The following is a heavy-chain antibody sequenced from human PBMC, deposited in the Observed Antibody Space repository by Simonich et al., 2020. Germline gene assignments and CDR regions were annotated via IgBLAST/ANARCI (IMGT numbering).Heavy chain of an antibody. J-gene: IGHJ4*02. V-gene: IGHV3-74*01. CDR3: ARNRLDY. CDR1: GFTFSSYW. CDR2: INSYGNST. Sequence: EVQLVESGGGLVQPGWSLRLSCAASGFTFSSYWMHWVRQAPGKGLWWVTGINSYGNSTSYADAVRGRFTISRDNAKNTLYLQMNSLRAEDTAVYYCARNRLDYWGQGTLVTVSS.